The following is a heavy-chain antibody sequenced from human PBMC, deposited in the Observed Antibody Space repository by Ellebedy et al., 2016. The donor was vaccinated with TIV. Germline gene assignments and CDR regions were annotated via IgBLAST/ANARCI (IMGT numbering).Heavy chain of an antibody. Sequence: PGGSLRLSCAASGFTFSSYEMNWVRQAPGKGLEWVSYISSSGSTIYYADSVKGRFTISRDNAKNSLYLQMNSLRAEDTAVYYCARTVDTAMVQAIDYWGQGTLATVSS. CDR2: ISSSGSTI. V-gene: IGHV3-48*03. CDR1: GFTFSSYE. CDR3: ARTVDTAMVQAIDY. D-gene: IGHD5-18*01. J-gene: IGHJ4*02.